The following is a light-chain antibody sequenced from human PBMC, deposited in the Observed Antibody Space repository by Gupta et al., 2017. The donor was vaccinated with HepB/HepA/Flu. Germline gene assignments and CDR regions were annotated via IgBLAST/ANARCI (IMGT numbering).Light chain of an antibody. CDR3: QSGHGEYTYGV. V-gene: IGLV3-25*03. Sequence: SFELTQPTSVSVSLGQTAQITCSTDRQFVYWYQKKPGQAPLLLIYKTTERPSGIPERFSASATSGTSVTLTISGVRADDEADYYCQSGHGEYTYGVFGGGTRLTVL. CDR1: RQF. CDR2: KTT. J-gene: IGLJ2*01.